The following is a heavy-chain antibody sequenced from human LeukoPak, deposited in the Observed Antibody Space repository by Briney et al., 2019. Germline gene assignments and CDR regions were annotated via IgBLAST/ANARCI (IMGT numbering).Heavy chain of an antibody. D-gene: IGHD7-27*01. J-gene: IGHJ6*02. V-gene: IGHV3-9*01. CDR3: AKDLHRRGLGIDYYYHYGMDV. CDR1: AFTFDDYA. CDR2: ISWNSVSI. Sequence: GGSLRLSCAASAFTFDDYAMHWVRQAPGKGLEWVSGISWNSVSIGYADSVKGRFTISRDNAKNSLYLEMNSLRAEDTALYYSAKDLHRRGLGIDYYYHYGMDVWGQGTTVTVSS.